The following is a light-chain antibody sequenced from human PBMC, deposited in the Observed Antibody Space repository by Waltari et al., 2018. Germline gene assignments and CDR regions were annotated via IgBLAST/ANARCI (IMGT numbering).Light chain of an antibody. CDR2: ATS. CDR1: QDITNY. V-gene: IGKV1-33*01. CDR3: QQYDSLPLT. J-gene: IGKJ3*01. Sequence: DVQMTQSPSSLSASIGDRVTITCQASQDITNYLNWYQQKPGKAPNLLIYATSKLESGVPSRFSGSGSGTLFTFTISSLQPEDISTYYCQQYDSLPLTFGPGTTVDV.